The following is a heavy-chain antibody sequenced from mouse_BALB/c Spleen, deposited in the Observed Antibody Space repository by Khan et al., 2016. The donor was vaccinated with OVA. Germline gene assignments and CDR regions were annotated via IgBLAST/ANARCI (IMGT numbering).Heavy chain of an antibody. J-gene: IGHJ2*01. CDR2: ILPGSNIT. D-gene: IGHD1-1*01. CDR3: SLYGSRGDY. CDR1: GFTFSNYW. Sequence: QVQLKQSGAELMKPGASVKISCKATGFTFSNYWIEWIKQRPGHGLEWIGQILPGSNITNYNEKFKGKATFTAETSSNTAYMQPSSLTSEDSAVYYCSLYGSRGDYWGQGTTVTVSS. V-gene: IGHV1-9*01.